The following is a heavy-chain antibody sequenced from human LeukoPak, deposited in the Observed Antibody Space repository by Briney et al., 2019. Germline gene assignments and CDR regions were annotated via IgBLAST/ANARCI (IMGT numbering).Heavy chain of an antibody. CDR1: GYSISSGYY. CDR3: AKGAGGFSYYNWFDP. Sequence: SETLSLTCTVSGYSISSGYYWGWIRQPPGKGPEWIGSIYYSGTTHYNPSLESRVTISVDTSKNQFSLKLASVTAADTAIYYCAKGAGGFSYYNWFDPWGQGTLVTVSS. J-gene: IGHJ5*02. CDR2: IYYSGTT. D-gene: IGHD5-18*01. V-gene: IGHV4-38-2*02.